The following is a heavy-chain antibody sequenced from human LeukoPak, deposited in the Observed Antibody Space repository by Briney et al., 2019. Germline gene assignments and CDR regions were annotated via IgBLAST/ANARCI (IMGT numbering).Heavy chain of an antibody. CDR3: ARSALDTSGRYYHPQPFYY. Sequence: PSETLALTCTVSGGSISPYLWSWIGQPPGKGLGGIGYVYYSGSTNYNPSLKSRVTIAVDTPKNQFSLKLTSVTAADTAVYYCARSALDTSGRYYHPQPFYYWGQGTLVTVSS. CDR1: GGSISPYL. J-gene: IGHJ4*02. V-gene: IGHV4-59*01. D-gene: IGHD3-10*01. CDR2: VYYSGST.